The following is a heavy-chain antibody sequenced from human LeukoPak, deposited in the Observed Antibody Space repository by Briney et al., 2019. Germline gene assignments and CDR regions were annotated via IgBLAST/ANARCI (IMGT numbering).Heavy chain of an antibody. Sequence: SETLSLTCTVSGGSISSGGYYWSWIRQHPGKGLEWIGYIYYSGSTYYNPSLKSRVTISVDTSKNQFSLKLSSVTAADTAVYHCAREAMYSYGNNFDYWGQGTLVTVPS. J-gene: IGHJ4*02. D-gene: IGHD5-18*01. V-gene: IGHV4-31*03. CDR2: IYYSGST. CDR1: GGSISSGGYY. CDR3: AREAMYSYGNNFDY.